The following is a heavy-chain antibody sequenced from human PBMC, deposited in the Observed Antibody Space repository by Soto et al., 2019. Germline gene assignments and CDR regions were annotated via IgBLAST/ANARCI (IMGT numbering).Heavy chain of an antibody. CDR1: GFTFSNYG. V-gene: IGHV3-30*18. D-gene: IGHD2-15*01. CDR3: AKELAPLDVDY. Sequence: QVQLVESGGGLVQPGRSLRLSCAASGFTFSNYGMHWVRQAPGKGLVWVAVISYDGSKKYFAYSVKGRFTISRDNSKNTLYLQMNSLRAEDTVVYYCAKELAPLDVDYWGQGTLVTVSS. CDR2: ISYDGSKK. J-gene: IGHJ4*02.